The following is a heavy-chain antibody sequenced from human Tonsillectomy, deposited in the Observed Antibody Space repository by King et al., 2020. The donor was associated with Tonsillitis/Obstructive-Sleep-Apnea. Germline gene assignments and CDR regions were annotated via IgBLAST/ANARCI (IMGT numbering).Heavy chain of an antibody. Sequence: VQLVESGAEVQKPGASVKVSCTASGYTFTSYGMSGVRQAPGQGLEWMGGISAYNGNTNYAQKPQGRVTMTTDTSTSTAYMELRSMRSDDTAVYYCARVDTVTLFDYWGQGTLVTVSS. CDR3: ARVDTVTLFDY. D-gene: IGHD4-17*01. V-gene: IGHV1-18*01. CDR1: GYTFTSYG. CDR2: ISAYNGNT. J-gene: IGHJ4*02.